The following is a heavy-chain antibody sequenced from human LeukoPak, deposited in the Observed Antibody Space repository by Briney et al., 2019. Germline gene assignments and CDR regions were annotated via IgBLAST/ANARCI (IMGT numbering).Heavy chain of an antibody. J-gene: IGHJ4*02. CDR3: ARRYYESSGRSHFFDY. Sequence: SETLSLTCTVPGGSISSSDYYWVWIRQPPGKGLEWIGSIYYSGSTYYNPSLKSRVTISVDTSTNHFSLKLSSVTAADTAVYYCARRYYESSGRSHFFDYWGQGTLVTVSS. CDR2: IYYSGST. D-gene: IGHD3-22*01. CDR1: GGSISSSDYY. V-gene: IGHV4-39*02.